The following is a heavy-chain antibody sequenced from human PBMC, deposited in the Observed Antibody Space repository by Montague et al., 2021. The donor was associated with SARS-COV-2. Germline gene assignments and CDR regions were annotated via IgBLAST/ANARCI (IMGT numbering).Heavy chain of an antibody. V-gene: IGHV4-39*02. CDR3: ARLKRYFDSSGSPSAFDF. D-gene: IGHD3-22*01. J-gene: IGHJ3*01. CDR2: IYYTGNT. CDR1: SGSITNNIDY. Sequence: SETLSLTCTVSSGSITNNIDYWAWIRQPPGKGLEWIGSIYYTGNTYYNPSLKSRVTISVVTSKNHFTLKLSSVTAAETAVYYCARLKRYFDSSGSPSAFDFWGQGTMVTVSS.